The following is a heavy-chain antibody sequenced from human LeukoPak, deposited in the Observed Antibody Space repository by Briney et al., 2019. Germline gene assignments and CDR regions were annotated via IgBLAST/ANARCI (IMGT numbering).Heavy chain of an antibody. CDR2: IYTSGST. CDR3: ARATRHFDY. Sequence: SETLSLTFTCPGCPINKYYRGWIRQPAGKGLEWIGRIYTSGSTNYNPSLKSRVTISVDTSKNQFSLKLSSVTAADTAVYYCARATRHFDYWGQGTLVTVSS. V-gene: IGHV4-4*07. CDR1: GCPINKYY. J-gene: IGHJ4*02.